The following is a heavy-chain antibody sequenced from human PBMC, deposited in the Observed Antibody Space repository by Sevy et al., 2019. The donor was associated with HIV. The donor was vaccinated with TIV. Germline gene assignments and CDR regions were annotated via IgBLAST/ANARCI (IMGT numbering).Heavy chain of an antibody. CDR2: ISYNGRDK. V-gene: IGHV3-30*18. D-gene: IGHD3-9*01. CDR3: AKDFTGYNGMDV. CDR1: GIIFTSSG. Sequence: GGSLRLSCVVSGIIFTSSGMHWVRQAPAKGLEWVAVISYNGRDKFYADSVKGRFTISRDNSKNILYLQMNGLRIEDTAVYYCAKDFTGYNGMDVWGQGTMVTVSS. J-gene: IGHJ6*02.